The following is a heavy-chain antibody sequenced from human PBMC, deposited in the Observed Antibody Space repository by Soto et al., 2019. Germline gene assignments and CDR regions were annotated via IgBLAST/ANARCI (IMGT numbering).Heavy chain of an antibody. J-gene: IGHJ4*02. V-gene: IGHV3-23*01. CDR2: ISASGGST. D-gene: IGHD4-4*01. CDR1: GFTLSTYG. Sequence: GGSLRLSCAASGFTLSTYGMSWVRQAPGKGLEWVSGISASGGSTYYADSVRGRFTISRDNSKSTMYLQMNSLRAEDTASYYCAKSNRPTAPFDYRGLGTLVTVSS. CDR3: AKSNRPTAPFDY.